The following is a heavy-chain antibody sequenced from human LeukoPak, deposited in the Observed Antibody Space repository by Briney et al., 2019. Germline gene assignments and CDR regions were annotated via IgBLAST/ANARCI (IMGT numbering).Heavy chain of an antibody. J-gene: IGHJ6*04. CDR2: ISYDGSNK. CDR1: GFTFSSYG. V-gene: IGHV3-30*18. Sequence: GGSLRLSCAASGFTFSSYGMHWVRQAPGKGLEWVPVISYDGSNKYYADSVKGRFTISRDNSKNTLYLQMNSLRAEDTAVYYCAKGPSGMDVWGKGTTVTVSS. CDR3: AKGPSGMDV.